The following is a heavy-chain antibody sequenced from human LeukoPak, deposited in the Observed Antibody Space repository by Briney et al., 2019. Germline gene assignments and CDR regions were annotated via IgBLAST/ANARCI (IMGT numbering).Heavy chain of an antibody. CDR2: INHSGST. V-gene: IGHV4-34*01. J-gene: IGHJ4*01. Sequence: PSETLSLTCAVYGGSFSGYYWSWIRQPPGKGLEWIGEINHSGSTNYNPSLKSRVTISVDTSKNQFSLKLSSVTAADTAVYFCARGLGYCSGRTCYSGNYWGRGTLVTVSS. D-gene: IGHD2-15*01. CDR3: ARGLGYCSGRTCYSGNY. CDR1: GGSFSGYY.